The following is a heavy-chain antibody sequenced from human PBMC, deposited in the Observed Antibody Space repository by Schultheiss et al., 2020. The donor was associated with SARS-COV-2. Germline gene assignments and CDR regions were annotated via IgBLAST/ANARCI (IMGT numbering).Heavy chain of an antibody. V-gene: IGHV3-21*01. CDR3: ARDGYNPSDY. D-gene: IGHD5-24*01. J-gene: IGHJ4*02. Sequence: GGSLRLSCSASGFTFSSYAMHWVRQAPGKGLEWVSSISSSGSYIYYADSVKGRFTISRDNAKNSLYLQMNSLRAEDTAVYFCARDGYNPSDYWGQGTLVTVSS. CDR2: ISSSGSYI. CDR1: GFTFSSYA.